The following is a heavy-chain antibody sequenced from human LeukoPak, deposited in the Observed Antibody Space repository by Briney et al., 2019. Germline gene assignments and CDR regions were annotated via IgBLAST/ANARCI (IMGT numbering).Heavy chain of an antibody. CDR2: INWNGGST. CDR3: ARGEWDLRD. Sequence: RSGGSLRLSCAASGFMFADNGMTWVRQVPGKGLEWVSGINWNGGSTGYVDSVKGRFTISRDNAKNVLFLQMNNLRAEDTAFYYCARGEWDLRDWGQGTLVIVSS. CDR1: GFMFADNG. J-gene: IGHJ4*02. V-gene: IGHV3-20*04. D-gene: IGHD1-26*01.